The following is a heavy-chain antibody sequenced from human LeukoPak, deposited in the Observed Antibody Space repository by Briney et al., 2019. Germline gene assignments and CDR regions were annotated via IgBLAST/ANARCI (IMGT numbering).Heavy chain of an antibody. CDR1: GFTFSSYS. V-gene: IGHV3-21*01. CDR3: ARDYGDYLVPHYFDY. J-gene: IGHJ4*02. CDR2: ISSSSSYI. D-gene: IGHD4-17*01. Sequence: GGSLRLSCAASGFTFSSYSMNWVRQAPGKGLEWVSSISSSSSYIYYADSVKGRFTISRDNAKNSLYLQMNSLRAEDTAVYYCARDYGDYLVPHYFDYWGQGTLVTVSS.